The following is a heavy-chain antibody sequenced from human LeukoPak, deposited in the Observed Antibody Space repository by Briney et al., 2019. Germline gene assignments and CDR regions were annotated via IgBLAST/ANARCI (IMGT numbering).Heavy chain of an antibody. Sequence: TGGSLRLSCAASGLTFDGYAMHWVRQAPGKGLEWVSLISGDGGSTYYADSVKGRFTISRDNSKNSLYLQMNSLRTEDTALYYCAKDIGEQWFFDYWGQGTLVTASS. CDR3: AKDIGEQWFFDY. J-gene: IGHJ4*02. V-gene: IGHV3-43*02. CDR2: ISGDGGST. D-gene: IGHD3-10*01. CDR1: GLTFDGYA.